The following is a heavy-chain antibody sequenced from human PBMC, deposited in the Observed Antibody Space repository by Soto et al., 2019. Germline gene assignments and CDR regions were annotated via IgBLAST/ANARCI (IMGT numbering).Heavy chain of an antibody. CDR1: GFTFSDFA. Sequence: GGSLRLSCLASGFTFSDFAMTWDRHVPGRGLEWVASLDGAGGSTYYAESVRGRFSISRDNSQNTLFLQMKRLTVDDTAIYYCAAPRDEYGSGVSWFTYGMDIWGQGTTVTVSS. D-gene: IGHD3-10*01. J-gene: IGHJ6*02. CDR2: LDGAGGST. V-gene: IGHV3-23*01. CDR3: AAPRDEYGSGVSWFTYGMDI.